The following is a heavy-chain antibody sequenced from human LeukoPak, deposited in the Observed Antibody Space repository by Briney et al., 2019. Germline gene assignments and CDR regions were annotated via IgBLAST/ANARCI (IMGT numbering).Heavy chain of an antibody. D-gene: IGHD4-17*01. CDR2: IIPILGIA. V-gene: IGHV1-69*04. CDR1: GGTFSSYA. Sequence: GASVKVSCKASGGTFSSYAISWVRQAPGQGLEWMGRIIPILGIANYAQKFQGRVTITADKSTSTAYMELSSLGSEDTAVYYCARGGGLHGDYGSDYWGQGTLVTVSS. CDR3: ARGGGLHGDYGSDY. J-gene: IGHJ4*02.